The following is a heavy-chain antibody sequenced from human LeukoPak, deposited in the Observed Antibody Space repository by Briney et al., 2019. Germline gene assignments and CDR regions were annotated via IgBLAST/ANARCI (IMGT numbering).Heavy chain of an antibody. V-gene: IGHV1-8*01. CDR2: MNPNSGHT. D-gene: IGHD2-8*01. CDR1: GYTFTSYD. Sequence: ASVKVSCKASGYTFTSYDINWVRQATGQGLEWMGWMNPNSGHTGYAQKFQDRVTMTRNTTISTAYMELSSLRSEDTAVYYCARGVRVLYDYYYYGMDVWGQGTTVTVSS. CDR3: ARGVRVLYDYYYYGMDV. J-gene: IGHJ6*02.